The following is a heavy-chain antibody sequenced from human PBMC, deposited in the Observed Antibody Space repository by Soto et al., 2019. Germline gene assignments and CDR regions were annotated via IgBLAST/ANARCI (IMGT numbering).Heavy chain of an antibody. V-gene: IGHV4-34*01. J-gene: IGHJ3*02. CDR3: ARGRGGSDYGDYVFPSGAFDI. CDR2: INHSGST. Sequence: QVQLQQWGAGLLKPSETLSLTCAVYGGSFSGYYWSWIRQPPGKGLEWIGEINHSGSTNYNPSLKSRAPISVDTSKNQFSLKLSSVPAADTAVYYCARGRGGSDYGDYVFPSGAFDIWGQGKMVPVSS. D-gene: IGHD4-17*01. CDR1: GGSFSGYY.